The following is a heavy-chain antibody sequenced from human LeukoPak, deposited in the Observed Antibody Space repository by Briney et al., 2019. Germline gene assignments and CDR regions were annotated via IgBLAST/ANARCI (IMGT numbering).Heavy chain of an antibody. CDR2: IYTSGST. CDR1: GGSISSYY. CDR3: AREVPYGSGSYYNSLDY. Sequence: SETLSLTCTVSGGSISSYYWSWIRQPAGKGLKWIGRIYTSGSTNYNPSLKSRVTMSVDTSKNQFSLKLSSVTAADTAVYYCAREVPYGSGSYYNSLDYWGQGTLVTVSS. D-gene: IGHD3-10*01. V-gene: IGHV4-4*07. J-gene: IGHJ4*02.